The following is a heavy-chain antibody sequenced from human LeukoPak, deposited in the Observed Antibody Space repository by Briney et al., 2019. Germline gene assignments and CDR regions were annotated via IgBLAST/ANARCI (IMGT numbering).Heavy chain of an antibody. V-gene: IGHV3-23*01. CDR2: ISGSGGST. CDR3: AKGCGGDCYLNWFDP. CDR1: GFTFSSYA. J-gene: IGHJ5*02. Sequence: GGSLRLSCAASGFTFSSYAMSWVRQAPGKGLEWVSAISGSGGSTYYADSVKGRFTISRDNSKNTLYLQMNSLRAEDTAVYYCAKGCGGDCYLNWFDPWGQGTLVTVSS. D-gene: IGHD2-21*02.